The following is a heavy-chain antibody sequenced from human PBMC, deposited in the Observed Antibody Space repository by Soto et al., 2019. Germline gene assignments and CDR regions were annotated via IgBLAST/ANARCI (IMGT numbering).Heavy chain of an antibody. D-gene: IGHD6-19*01. CDR2: IKQDGSEK. CDR3: ARDVYSSAFGYYYYGMDV. Sequence: GGSLRLSCAASGFTFSSYWMSWVRQAPGKGLEWVANIKQDGSEKYYVDSVKGRFTISRDNAKNSLYLQMNSLRAEDTAVYYCARDVYSSAFGYYYYGMDVWGQGTTVNVSS. CDR1: GFTFSSYW. V-gene: IGHV3-7*03. J-gene: IGHJ6*02.